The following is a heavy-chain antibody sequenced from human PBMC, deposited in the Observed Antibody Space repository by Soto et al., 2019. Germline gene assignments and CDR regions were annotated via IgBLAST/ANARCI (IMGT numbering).Heavy chain of an antibody. V-gene: IGHV4-30-4*01. CDR2: IYYSGST. Sequence: PSETLSLTCTVSGGSISSGDYYWSWIRQPPGKGLEWIGYIYYSGSTYYNPSLKSRVTISVDTSKNQFSLKLSSVTAADTAVYYCAVVDSTGNWFDPWGEGALVTVSS. J-gene: IGHJ5*02. CDR3: AVVDSTGNWFDP. D-gene: IGHD6-25*01. CDR1: GGSISSGDYY.